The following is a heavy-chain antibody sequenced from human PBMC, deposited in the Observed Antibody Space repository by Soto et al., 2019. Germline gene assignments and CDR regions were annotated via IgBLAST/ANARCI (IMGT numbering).Heavy chain of an antibody. J-gene: IGHJ4*02. Sequence: QVQLVESGGGVVQPGRSLRLSCAASGFTFSSYGMHWVRQAPGKGLEWVAVISYDGSNKYYADSVKGRFTISRDNSKNTLYLQMNRLRAEDTAVYYCARDAWNVTTPIAFDYWGQGTLVTVSS. D-gene: IGHD4-17*01. V-gene: IGHV3-30*03. CDR2: ISYDGSNK. CDR1: GFTFSSYG. CDR3: ARDAWNVTTPIAFDY.